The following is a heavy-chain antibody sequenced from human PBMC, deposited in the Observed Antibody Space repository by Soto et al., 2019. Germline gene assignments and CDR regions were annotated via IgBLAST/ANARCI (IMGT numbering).Heavy chain of an antibody. J-gene: IGHJ6*02. CDR3: AATMVRGVISGAYYYYGMDV. V-gene: IGHV1-69*01. D-gene: IGHD3-10*01. CDR1: GGTFSSYA. CDR2: IIPIFGTA. Sequence: QVQLVQSGAEVKKPGSSVKVSCKASGGTFSSYAISWLRQAPGQGLEWMGGIIPIFGTANYAQKFQGRVTITADESTSTAYMELSSLRSEDTAVYYCAATMVRGVISGAYYYYGMDVWGQGTTVTVSS.